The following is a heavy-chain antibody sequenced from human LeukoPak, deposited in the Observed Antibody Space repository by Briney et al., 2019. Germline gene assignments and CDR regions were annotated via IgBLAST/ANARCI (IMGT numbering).Heavy chain of an antibody. V-gene: IGHV4-59*01. J-gene: IGHJ3*02. CDR3: ARVSIGDDASDI. Sequence: SETLSLTCTVSGGSISSYYWSWIRQPPGKGLEWIGYIYYSGSTNYNPSLKSRVTISVDTSKNQFSLKLSSVTAADTAVYYCARVSIGDDASDIWGQGTMVTVSS. CDR1: GGSISSYY. D-gene: IGHD2-21*01. CDR2: IYYSGST.